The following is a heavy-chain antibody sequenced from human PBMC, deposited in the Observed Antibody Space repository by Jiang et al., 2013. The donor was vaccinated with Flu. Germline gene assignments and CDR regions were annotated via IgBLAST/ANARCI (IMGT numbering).Heavy chain of an antibody. CDR3: TRDLVRDVILIPATYFDS. D-gene: IGHD2-2*01. CDR2: LVNKTLIHGTT. V-gene: IGHV3-49*02. J-gene: IGHJ4*02. Sequence: WVGRSLVNKTLIHGTTDYAASVKGRFTISRDDSKSIAYLQMSSLKTEDTAVYYCTRDLVRDVILIPATYFDSWGQGALVTVSS.